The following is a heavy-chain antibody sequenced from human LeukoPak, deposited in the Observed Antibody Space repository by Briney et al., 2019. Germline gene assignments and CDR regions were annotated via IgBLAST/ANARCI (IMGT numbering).Heavy chain of an antibody. CDR3: VSRSGYRIRSDY. CDR1: GGSFSGYY. D-gene: IGHD5-12*01. Sequence: SETLSLTCAVYGGSFSGYYWSWIRQPPGKGLEWIGEINHSGSTNYNPSLKSRVTISVDTSKNQFSLKLSSVTAADTAEYYCVSRSGYRIRSDYWGQGTLVTVSS. V-gene: IGHV4-34*01. J-gene: IGHJ4*02. CDR2: INHSGST.